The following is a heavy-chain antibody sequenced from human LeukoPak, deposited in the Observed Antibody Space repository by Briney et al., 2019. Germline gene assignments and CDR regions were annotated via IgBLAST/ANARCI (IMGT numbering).Heavy chain of an antibody. CDR2: ISWNSGSI. D-gene: IGHD4-23*01. V-gene: IGHV3-9*01. J-gene: IGHJ4*02. CDR3: AKDPATTVVTPTFDY. Sequence: PGRSLRLSCAASGFTFDDYAMHWVRQAPGKGLEWVSGISWNSGSIGYADSVKGRFTISRDNAKNSLYLQMNSLRAEDTALYYCAKDPATTVVTPTFDYWGQGTLVTVSS. CDR1: GFTFDDYA.